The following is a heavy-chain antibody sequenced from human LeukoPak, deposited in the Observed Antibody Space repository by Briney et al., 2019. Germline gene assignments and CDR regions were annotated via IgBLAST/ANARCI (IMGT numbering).Heavy chain of an antibody. J-gene: IGHJ4*02. D-gene: IGHD1-26*01. CDR2: ISSSSSYI. V-gene: IGHV3-21*01. Sequence: PGGSLRLSCAASGFTFSSYSMNWVRQAPGKGLEWVSSISSSSSYIYYADSVKGRFTISRDNAKNSLYLQMNSLRAEDTAVYYCARDRGLPSGSYNYLDYWGQGTLVTVSS. CDR1: GFTFSSYS. CDR3: ARDRGLPSGSYNYLDY.